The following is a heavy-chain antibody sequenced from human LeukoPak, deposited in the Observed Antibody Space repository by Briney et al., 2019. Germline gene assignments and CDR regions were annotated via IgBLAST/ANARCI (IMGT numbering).Heavy chain of an antibody. CDR2: LPPDELGI. CDR1: GFTFTNYW. Sequence: PGGSLRLSCAASGFTFTNYWMHWVRQAPGMGLVWVSRLPPDELGIIYADSVKGRFTVSRDNAENTVYLQMNNLRVDDTAMYYCVGTIASRGSEYWGQGALVTVSS. J-gene: IGHJ4*02. CDR3: VGTIASRGSEY. V-gene: IGHV3-74*01. D-gene: IGHD6-6*01.